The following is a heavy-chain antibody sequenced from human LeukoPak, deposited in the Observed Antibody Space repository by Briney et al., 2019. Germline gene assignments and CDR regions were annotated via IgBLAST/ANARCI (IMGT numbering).Heavy chain of an antibody. Sequence: PGGSLRLSCAASGFTFSSYAMHWVRQAPGKGLEWVAVISYDGSNKYYADSAKGRFTISRDNSKNTLYLQMNSLRAEDTAVYYCARGRGFGLLDYWGQGTLVTVSS. V-gene: IGHV3-30-3*01. D-gene: IGHD3-10*01. CDR2: ISYDGSNK. CDR3: ARGRGFGLLDY. J-gene: IGHJ4*02. CDR1: GFTFSSYA.